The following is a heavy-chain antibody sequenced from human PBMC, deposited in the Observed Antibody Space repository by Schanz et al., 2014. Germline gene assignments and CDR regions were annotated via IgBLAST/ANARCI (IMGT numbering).Heavy chain of an antibody. V-gene: IGHV3-9*01. J-gene: IGHJ5*02. CDR3: ARGRVLES. CDR2: ISWNSGTI. CDR1: GFTFSTHA. Sequence: EVQVVESGGGLVQPGGSLRLSCAASGFTFSTHAMHWVRQAPGKGLEWVSVISWNSGTIGYADSVKGRFTISRDNAKNSLYLHMNRLRAEDTAVYYCARGRVLESWGQGTLVTVSS. D-gene: IGHD1-1*01.